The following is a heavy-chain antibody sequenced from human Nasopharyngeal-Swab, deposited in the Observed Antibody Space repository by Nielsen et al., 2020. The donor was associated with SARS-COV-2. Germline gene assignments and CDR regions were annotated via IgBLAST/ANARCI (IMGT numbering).Heavy chain of an antibody. CDR2: ISGSGGST. J-gene: IGHJ4*02. V-gene: IGHV3-23*01. Sequence: GESLKISCAASGFTFSSYAMSWVRQAPGKGLEWVSAISGSGGSTYYADSVKSRFTISRDNSKNTLYLQMNSLRAEDTAVYYCARDRDVVVVAATPGVCDYWGQGTLVTVSS. D-gene: IGHD2-15*01. CDR1: GFTFSSYA. CDR3: ARDRDVVVVAATPGVCDY.